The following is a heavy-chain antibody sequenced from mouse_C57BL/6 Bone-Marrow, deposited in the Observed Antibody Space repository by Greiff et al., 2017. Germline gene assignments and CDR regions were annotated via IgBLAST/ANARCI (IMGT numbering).Heavy chain of an antibody. D-gene: IGHD2-2*01. CDR1: GYTFTDYY. V-gene: IGHV1-26*01. Sequence: EVQLQQSGPELVKPGASVKISCKASGYTFTDYYMNWVKQSHGKSLEWIGDINPNNGGTSYNQKFTGKATLTVDKSSSTAYMELRSLTSEDSAVYYCARGLPLDYWGQGTTLTVSS. J-gene: IGHJ2*01. CDR2: INPNNGGT. CDR3: ARGLPLDY.